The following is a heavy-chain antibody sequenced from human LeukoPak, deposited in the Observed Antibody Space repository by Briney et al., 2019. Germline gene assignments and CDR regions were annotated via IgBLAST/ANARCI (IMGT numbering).Heavy chain of an antibody. Sequence: SQTLSLTCTVSGGSISSGNYYWSWIRQPAGKGLEWIGRIYSSGSTNYNPSLKSRVTISVDTSKNQFPLMLSSVTAADTALYYCARIRDGGYEYYYYYMDVWGKGATVTVSS. CDR3: ARIRDGGYEYYYYYMDV. V-gene: IGHV4-61*02. CDR2: IYSSGST. J-gene: IGHJ6*03. CDR1: GGSISSGNYY. D-gene: IGHD3-22*01.